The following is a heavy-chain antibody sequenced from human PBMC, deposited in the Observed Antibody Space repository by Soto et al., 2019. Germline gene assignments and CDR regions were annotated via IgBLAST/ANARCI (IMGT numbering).Heavy chain of an antibody. CDR3: ARWAARPGGDYYGMDV. Sequence: PRESLKISCKGSGYSFTSYWIGWVRQMPGKGLEWMGIIYPGDSDTRYSPSFQGQVTISADKSISTAYLQWSSLKASDTAMYYCARWAARPGGDYYGMDVWGQGTTVTVSS. CDR1: GYSFTSYW. CDR2: IYPGDSDT. J-gene: IGHJ6*02. D-gene: IGHD6-6*01. V-gene: IGHV5-51*01.